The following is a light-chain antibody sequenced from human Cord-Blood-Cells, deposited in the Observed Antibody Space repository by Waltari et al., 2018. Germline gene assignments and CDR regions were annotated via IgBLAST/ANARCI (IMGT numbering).Light chain of an antibody. J-gene: IGLJ2*01. V-gene: IGLV8-61*01. CDR2: STN. CDR3: VLYMGSGISV. Sequence: VVTQEPSFSVSPGGTVTLTCGLSSGSVSTSYYPSWYQQTPGQAPRTLIYSTNTRSSGVPDRFSGSILGNKAALTITGAQADDESDYYCVLYMGSGISVFGGGTKLTVL. CDR1: SGSVSTSYY.